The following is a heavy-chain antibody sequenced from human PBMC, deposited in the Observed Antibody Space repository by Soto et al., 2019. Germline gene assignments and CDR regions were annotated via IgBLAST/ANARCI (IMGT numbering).Heavy chain of an antibody. J-gene: IGHJ4*02. D-gene: IGHD6-19*01. CDR1: GFTFSSYA. CDR3: AKLSVAGTGYDYFDY. Sequence: PGGSLRLSCAASGFTFSSYAMSWVRQAPGKGLEWVSVISGSGGSTYYADSVKGRFTISRDNSKNTLYLQMNSLRAEDTAVYYCAKLSVAGTGYDYFDYWGQGTLVTVSS. CDR2: ISGSGGST. V-gene: IGHV3-23*01.